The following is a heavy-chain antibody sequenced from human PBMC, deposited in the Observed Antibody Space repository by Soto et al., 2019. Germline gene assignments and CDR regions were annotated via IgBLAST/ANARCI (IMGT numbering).Heavy chain of an antibody. CDR2: ISSSGSST. V-gene: IGHV3-11*01. Sequence: QVQLVESGGGLVKPGGSLRLSCAASGFTFSDYCMSWIRQAPGKGLEWVSYISSSGSSTYYADSVKGRFTISRDNGKNSLYLQMNSLRAEDTAVYYCARRWSYSDYGGYAFDIWGQGTMVTVSS. CDR1: GFTFSDYC. J-gene: IGHJ3*02. D-gene: IGHD4-17*01. CDR3: ARRWSYSDYGGYAFDI.